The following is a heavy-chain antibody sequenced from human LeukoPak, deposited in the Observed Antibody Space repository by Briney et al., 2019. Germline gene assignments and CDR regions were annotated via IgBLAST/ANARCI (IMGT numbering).Heavy chain of an antibody. V-gene: IGHV3-23*01. D-gene: IGHD3-10*01. CDR2: ISGSGGTT. Sequence: PSGGSLRLSCVGSGFTFSKFAMSWVRQAPGKGLEWVSVISGSGGTTYYAGSVKGRFTISRDTSKNTVYLQMNSLRADDTAVYYCAKDLDYYGSGSIPDFWGQGTQVTVSS. CDR1: GFTFSKFA. J-gene: IGHJ4*02. CDR3: AKDLDYYGSGSIPDF.